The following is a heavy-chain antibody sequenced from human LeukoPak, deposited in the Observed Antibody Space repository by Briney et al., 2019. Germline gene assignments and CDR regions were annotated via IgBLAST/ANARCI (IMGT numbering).Heavy chain of an antibody. V-gene: IGHV1-46*01. D-gene: IGHD1-26*01. Sequence: ASVKVSCKASGYTFTTHFIHWVRQAPGQGLQWMGMINPSGGSAIYAQKFQGRVTMTSDTSTSTVYMELRSLRSEDTALYFCARERGELHRELDSWGQGTPVTVSS. CDR1: GYTFTTHF. CDR2: INPSGGSA. J-gene: IGHJ4*02. CDR3: ARERGELHRELDS.